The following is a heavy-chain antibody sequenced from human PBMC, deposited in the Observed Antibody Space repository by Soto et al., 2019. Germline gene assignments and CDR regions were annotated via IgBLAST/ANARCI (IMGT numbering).Heavy chain of an antibody. J-gene: IGHJ6*02. CDR2: IYYSGST. V-gene: IGHV4-59*01. CDR1: GGSISSYY. Sequence: PSVTLSLTCPGPGGSISSYYWSWIRQPPGKGLEWIGYIYYSGSTNYNPSLKSRVTISVDTSKNQFSLKLSSVTAADTAVYYCASSNIAAAGFYYYGMDVWGRGTTVT. CDR3: ASSNIAAAGFYYYGMDV. D-gene: IGHD6-13*01.